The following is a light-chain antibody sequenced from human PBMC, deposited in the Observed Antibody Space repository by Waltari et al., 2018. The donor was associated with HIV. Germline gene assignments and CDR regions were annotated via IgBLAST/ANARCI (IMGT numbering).Light chain of an antibody. J-gene: IGLJ3*02. V-gene: IGLV1-44*01. CDR1: SSNIGSQP. CDR3: AAWDDSLIGRV. CDR2: DDN. Sequence: QSVVTQPPSASGTPGQRVTISCSGSSSNIGSQPVSWYQPLPGTAPKLLIYDDNKRPSGVPDRFSASKSGTSASLAISGLQSDDEADYYCAAWDDSLIGRVFGGGTKLTVL.